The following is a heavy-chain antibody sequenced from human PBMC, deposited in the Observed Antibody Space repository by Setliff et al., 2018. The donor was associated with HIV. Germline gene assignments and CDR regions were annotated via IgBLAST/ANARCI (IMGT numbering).Heavy chain of an antibody. CDR1: GFNFSTHT. Sequence: LRLSCAASGFNFSTHTMNWIRQAPGKGLEWVGRIKSRVDGETTAYAAPLKGRFTISRDDSKNTLYLQMDSLSTEDTAVYYCILLGMHGALNIWGQGTMVTVSS. D-gene: IGHD7-27*01. J-gene: IGHJ3*02. CDR2: IKSRVDGETT. CDR3: ILLGMHGALNI. V-gene: IGHV3-15*01.